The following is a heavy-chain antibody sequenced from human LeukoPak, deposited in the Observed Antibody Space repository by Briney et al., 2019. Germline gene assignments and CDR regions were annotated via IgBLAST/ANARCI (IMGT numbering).Heavy chain of an antibody. V-gene: IGHV3-23*01. CDR2: ISGSGGST. D-gene: IGHD6-13*01. CDR3: AKGQQLVEYYYYGMDV. CDR1: GFTFSSYA. J-gene: IGHJ6*02. Sequence: GSLRLSCAASGFTFSSYAMSWVRQAPGKGLEWVSAISGSGGSTYYADSVKGRFTISRDNSKNTLYLQMNSLRAEDTAVYYCAKGQQLVEYYYYGMDVWGQGTTVTVSS.